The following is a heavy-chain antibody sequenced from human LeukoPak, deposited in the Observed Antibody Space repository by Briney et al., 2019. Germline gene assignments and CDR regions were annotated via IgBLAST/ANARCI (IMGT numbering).Heavy chain of an antibody. D-gene: IGHD4-17*01. CDR3: ARALTVTTGYGMDV. CDR1: GFTFSSYS. V-gene: IGHV3-48*01. J-gene: IGHJ6*02. CDR2: ISSSSSTI. Sequence: GGSLRLSCAASGFTFSSYSMNWVRQAPGKGLEWVSYISSSSSTIYYADSVKGRFTISRDNAKNTLYLQMNSLRAEDTAVYYCARALTVTTGYGMDVWGQGTTVTVSS.